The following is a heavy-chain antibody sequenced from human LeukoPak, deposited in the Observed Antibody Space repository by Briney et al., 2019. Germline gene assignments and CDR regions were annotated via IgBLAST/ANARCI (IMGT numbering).Heavy chain of an antibody. CDR3: ARFSRFTGYNWFDP. D-gene: IGHD3-3*01. Sequence: SETLSLTCAVYGGSFSGYYWSWTRQPPGKGLEWIGEISHSGSTNYNPSLKSRVTISVDTSKNQFSLKLSSVTAADTAVYYCARFSRFTGYNWFDPWGQGTLVTVSS. J-gene: IGHJ5*02. CDR1: GGSFSGYY. CDR2: ISHSGST. V-gene: IGHV4-34*01.